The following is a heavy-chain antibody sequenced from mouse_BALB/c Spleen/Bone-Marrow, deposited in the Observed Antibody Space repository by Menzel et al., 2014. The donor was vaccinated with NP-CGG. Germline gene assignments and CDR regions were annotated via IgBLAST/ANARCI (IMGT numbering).Heavy chain of an antibody. J-gene: IGHJ2*01. D-gene: IGHD2-3*01. CDR1: GDSITSGY. V-gene: IGHV3-8*02. Sequence: EVKVVESGPSLVKPSQTLSLPCSVTGDSITSGYWNWIRKFPGNKLEYMGYMSYSGSTYYSPSLKSRISITRDTSKNQYYLQLNSVTTEDTATYYCATYDGYYFDYWGQGTTLTVSS. CDR3: ATYDGYYFDY. CDR2: MSYSGST.